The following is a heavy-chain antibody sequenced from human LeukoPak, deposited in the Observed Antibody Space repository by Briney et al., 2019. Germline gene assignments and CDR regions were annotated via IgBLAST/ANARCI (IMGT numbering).Heavy chain of an antibody. D-gene: IGHD1-1*01. J-gene: IGHJ4*02. Sequence: PGGSLRLSCAASGFTFSSHWMSWVRQAPGKGLEWVANVKEDGSDKHYVDSVKGRFTISRDDAKNSLYLQMNSLRAADTAVYYCARGRQLGIWGQGTVVTVSS. CDR2: VKEDGSDK. CDR3: ARGRQLGI. CDR1: GFTFSSHW. V-gene: IGHV3-7*01.